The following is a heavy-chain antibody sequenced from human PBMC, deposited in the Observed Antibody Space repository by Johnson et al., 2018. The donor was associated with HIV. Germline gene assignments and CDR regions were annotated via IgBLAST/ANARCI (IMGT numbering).Heavy chain of an antibody. CDR2: INQDGSEK. V-gene: IGHV3-7*05. CDR1: GFTFSSNA. D-gene: IGHD6-13*01. Sequence: VQLVESGGGVVQPGGSLRLSCAASGFTFSSNAMHWVRQAPGKGLEWVANINQDGSEKYFVDSVKGRFTISRDNAKNSLYLQMSSLRAEDTAIYYCARPNRPQYRSTFDIWGQGTKVTVSS. J-gene: IGHJ3*02. CDR3: ARPNRPQYRSTFDI.